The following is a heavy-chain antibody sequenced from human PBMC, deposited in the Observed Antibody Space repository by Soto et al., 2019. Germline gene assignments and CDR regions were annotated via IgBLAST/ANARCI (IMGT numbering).Heavy chain of an antibody. J-gene: IGHJ4*02. CDR2: INSDGSTT. Sequence: EVQLVESGGGLVQPGGALTLSCAASGFTFSTYWMHWVRHAPGKGLVWVSRINSDGSTTDYADSVRGRFTISRDNAKNTLYLQMNSLRAEDTAVYYCARDQGYCSGGSCYVAGYWGQGTLVTVSS. V-gene: IGHV3-74*01. D-gene: IGHD2-15*01. CDR1: GFTFSTYW. CDR3: ARDQGYCSGGSCYVAGY.